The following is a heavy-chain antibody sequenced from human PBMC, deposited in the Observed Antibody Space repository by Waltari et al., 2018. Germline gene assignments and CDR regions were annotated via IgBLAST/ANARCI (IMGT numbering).Heavy chain of an antibody. V-gene: IGHV3-7*01. D-gene: IGHD3-3*01. CDR2: IKEDGSEK. CDR3: ATQSWSNFEY. Sequence: EVQLVESGGGLVQPGGSLRLSCAAHEFTFAYYWVTWVRQAPGKGLEWVANIKEDGSEKYYVDSVKGRFTISRDNAKNSLYLQMSSLRVEDTAVYYCATQSWSNFEYWGQGTLVTVSS. CDR1: EFTFAYYW. J-gene: IGHJ4*02.